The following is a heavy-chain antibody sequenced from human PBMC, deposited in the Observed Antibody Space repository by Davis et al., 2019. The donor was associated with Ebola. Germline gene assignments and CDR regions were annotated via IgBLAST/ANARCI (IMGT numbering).Heavy chain of an antibody. CDR3: ARAHFPTTSDH. CDR1: GYTFTSYA. CDR2: INPHNGNT. J-gene: IGHJ4*02. D-gene: IGHD3-3*02. Sequence: AASVQVSCKASGYTFTSYAMHCVRQAPGQRLEWMGWINPHNGNTNYAQNVQGRVTITTDTSTSTAYMEVGILRSDDTAVYYCARAHFPTTSDHWGQGTLVTVSS. V-gene: IGHV1-3*01.